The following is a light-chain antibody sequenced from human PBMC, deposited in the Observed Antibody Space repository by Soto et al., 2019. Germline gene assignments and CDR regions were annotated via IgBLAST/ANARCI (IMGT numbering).Light chain of an antibody. CDR1: QSVGTY. J-gene: IGKJ4*01. CDR3: QQRNTWLT. Sequence: EIVLTQSPAPLSLSPGEIATLSCRASQSVGTYLAWYQQTPGQAPRLLIYDTSNKATGIPARFSGSGSGTDFTRTISSLEPEDFAVYYWQQRNTWLTFGGGTKVEIK. CDR2: DTS. V-gene: IGKV3-11*01.